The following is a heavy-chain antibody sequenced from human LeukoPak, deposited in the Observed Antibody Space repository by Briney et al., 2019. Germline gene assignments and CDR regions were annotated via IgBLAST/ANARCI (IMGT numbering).Heavy chain of an antibody. J-gene: IGHJ4*02. V-gene: IGHV3-23*01. CDR1: GFTFSSYD. D-gene: IGHD7-27*01. CDR3: AKDGDGKQYFDF. Sequence: GGSLRLSCAASGFTFSSYDMTWVRQAPGKGLEWDSGISTSGGSTYYADSLKGRFTISRDNPKNALFLQMNSRRAEDTAVYYCAKDGDGKQYFDFWGQGTLVTVSS. CDR2: ISTSGGST.